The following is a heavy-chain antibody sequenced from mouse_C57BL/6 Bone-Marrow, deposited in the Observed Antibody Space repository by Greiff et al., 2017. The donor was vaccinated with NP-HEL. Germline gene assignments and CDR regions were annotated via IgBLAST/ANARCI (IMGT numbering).Heavy chain of an antibody. Sequence: EVKLVESGGGLVQPGGSLSLSCAASGFTFTDYYMSWVRQPPGKALEWLGFIRNKANGYTTEYSASVKGRFTISRDNSQSILYLQMNALRAEDSATYDCARSYGSSYWYFDVWGTGTTVTVSS. J-gene: IGHJ1*03. V-gene: IGHV7-3*01. D-gene: IGHD1-1*01. CDR1: GFTFTDYY. CDR3: ARSYGSSYWYFDV. CDR2: IRNKANGYTT.